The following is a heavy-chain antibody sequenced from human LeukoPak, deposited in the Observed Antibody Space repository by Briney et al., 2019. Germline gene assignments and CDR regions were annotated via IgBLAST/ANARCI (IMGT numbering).Heavy chain of an antibody. V-gene: IGHV1-69*01. CDR3: ARGGITMVRGVTTAGFDI. CDR2: TIPIFGTA. J-gene: IGHJ3*02. D-gene: IGHD3-10*01. CDR1: GGTFSSYA. Sequence: ASVKVSCKASGGTFSSYAISWVRQAPGQGLEWMGGTIPIFGTANYAQKFQGRVTITADESTSTAYMELSSLRSEDTAVYYCARGGITMVRGVTTAGFDIWGQGTMVTVSS.